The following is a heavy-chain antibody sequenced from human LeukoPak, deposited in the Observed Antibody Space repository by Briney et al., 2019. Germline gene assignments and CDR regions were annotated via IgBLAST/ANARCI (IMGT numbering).Heavy chain of an antibody. D-gene: IGHD5-18*01. V-gene: IGHV4-4*07. CDR3: ARSRGTALITRFDY. CDR2: INTSGST. CDR1: GGSISNYY. J-gene: IGHJ4*02. Sequence: PSETLSLTCTVSGGSISNYYWSWIRQPAGKGLEWIGRINTSGSTNYNPSLESRVSMSVDTSKSQFSLKLNSVTAADTAVYFCARSRGTALITRFDYWGQGTLVTVSS.